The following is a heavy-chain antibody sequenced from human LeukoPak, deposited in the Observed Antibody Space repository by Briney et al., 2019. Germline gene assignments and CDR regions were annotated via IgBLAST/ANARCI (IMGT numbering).Heavy chain of an antibody. D-gene: IGHD1-26*01. J-gene: IGHJ3*02. CDR2: ISSNGSSK. CDR3: ARGRLPRGSYFDSDAFDI. CDR1: GFTFSSYA. V-gene: IGHV3-64*01. Sequence: GGSLRLSCAASGFTFSSYAMHWVRQAPGKGLEYVSGISSNGSSKYYANSVKDRFTISRDNFKNTLYLQMGSLRAEDMAVYYCARGRLPRGSYFDSDAFDIWGQGTMVTVSS.